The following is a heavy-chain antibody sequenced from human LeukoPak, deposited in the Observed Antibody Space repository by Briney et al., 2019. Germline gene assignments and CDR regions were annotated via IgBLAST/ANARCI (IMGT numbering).Heavy chain of an antibody. Sequence: PGGSLRLSCAASGFTFSSYSMNWVRQAPGKGLEWVSSISSSSSYIHYADSVKGRFTISRDNVKNSLYLQMNSLRAEDTAVYYCARGLEAAAGSFDYWGQGTLVTVSS. D-gene: IGHD6-13*01. CDR2: ISSSSSYI. CDR1: GFTFSSYS. J-gene: IGHJ4*02. V-gene: IGHV3-21*01. CDR3: ARGLEAAAGSFDY.